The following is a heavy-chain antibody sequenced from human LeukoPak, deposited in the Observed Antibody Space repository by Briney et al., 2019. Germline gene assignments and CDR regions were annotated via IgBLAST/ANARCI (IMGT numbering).Heavy chain of an antibody. Sequence: PGGSLRLSCAASGFTFSSYAMSWVRQAPGKGLEWVSAISGSGGSTYYADSVKGRFTISRDNSKNTLYLQMNSLRAEDTAVYYCAIDPLRLGVLSNYWGQGTLVTVSS. D-gene: IGHD3-16*02. V-gene: IGHV3-23*01. J-gene: IGHJ4*02. CDR2: ISGSGGST. CDR1: GFTFSSYA. CDR3: AIDPLRLGVLSNY.